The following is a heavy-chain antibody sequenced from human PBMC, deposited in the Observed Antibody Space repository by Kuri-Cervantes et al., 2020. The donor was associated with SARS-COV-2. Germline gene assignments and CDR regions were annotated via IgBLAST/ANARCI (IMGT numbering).Heavy chain of an antibody. V-gene: IGHV1-69*06. CDR1: GGTFRSYA. Sequence: SVPVSCKASGGTFRSYAISWVRQAPGQGLEWMGGIIPIFSTANHAQKFQGRVTITADKSTSTAYMELSSLRSEDPAVYYCARKVGGGYCSGGSCGEVDVWGQGTTVTVSS. CDR2: IIPIFSTA. D-gene: IGHD2-15*01. CDR3: ARKVGGGYCSGGSCGEVDV. J-gene: IGHJ6*02.